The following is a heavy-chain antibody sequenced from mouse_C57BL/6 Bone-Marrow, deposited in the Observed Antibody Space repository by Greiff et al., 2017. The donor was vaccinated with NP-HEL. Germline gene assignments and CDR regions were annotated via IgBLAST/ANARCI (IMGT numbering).Heavy chain of an antibody. J-gene: IGHJ4*01. CDR3: EGWIYAMDY. CDR1: GYTFTSYW. D-gene: IGHD3-3*01. CDR2: IYPGSGST. V-gene: IGHV1-55*01. Sequence: QVQLQQPGAELVKPGASVKMSCKASGYTFTSYWITWVKQRPGQGLEWIGDIYPGSGSTNYHEQLKSKATLTVDNSASTAYMQLSSLTSEDSAVYYCEGWIYAMDYWGQGTSVTVSS.